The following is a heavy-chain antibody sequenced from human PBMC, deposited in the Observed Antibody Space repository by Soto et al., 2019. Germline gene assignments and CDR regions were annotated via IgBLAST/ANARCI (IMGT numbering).Heavy chain of an antibody. Sequence: SETLSLTCTVSGGSISSSSYYWGWIRQPPGKGLEWIGSIYYSGSTYYNPSLKSRVTISVDTSKNQFSLKLSSVTAADTAVYYCARRLLDKDQLDYWGQGTLLTVSS. CDR3: ARRLLDKDQLDY. CDR2: IYYSGST. J-gene: IGHJ4*02. D-gene: IGHD2-2*03. CDR1: GGSISSSSYY. V-gene: IGHV4-39*01.